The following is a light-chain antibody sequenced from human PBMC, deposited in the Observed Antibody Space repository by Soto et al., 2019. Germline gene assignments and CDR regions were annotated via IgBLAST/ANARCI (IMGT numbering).Light chain of an antibody. CDR1: QGIGSW. CDR2: DAS. J-gene: IGKJ5*01. Sequence: DIQMTQSPSSVSASVGDRVTITCRASQGIGSWLAWYQQKPGKAPNLLIYDASKLHSGVPSRFSGSGSGTDFSLTISSLQPEDFATYYCQQANSFLITFGQGTRLEIK. V-gene: IGKV1-12*01. CDR3: QQANSFLIT.